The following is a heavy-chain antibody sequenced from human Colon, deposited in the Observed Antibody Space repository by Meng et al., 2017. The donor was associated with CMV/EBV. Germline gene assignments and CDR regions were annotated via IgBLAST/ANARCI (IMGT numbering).Heavy chain of an antibody. CDR3: AREGGVKTGTYHYGMDV. D-gene: IGHD1-7*01. V-gene: IGHV3-21*01. Sequence: GGSLRLSCAASGFTFSSYSMNWVRQAPGKGLEWVSSISSSSSYIYYADSVKGRFTISRDNAKNSLYLQMNSLRADDTAVYYCAREGGVKTGTYHYGMDVWGQGTTVTVSS. J-gene: IGHJ6*02. CDR2: ISSSSSYI. CDR1: GFTFSSYS.